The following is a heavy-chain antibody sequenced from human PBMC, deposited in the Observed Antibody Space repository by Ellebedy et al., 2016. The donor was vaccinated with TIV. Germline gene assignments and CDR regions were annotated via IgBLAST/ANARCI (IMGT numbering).Heavy chain of an antibody. Sequence: GESLKISXKGSGYSFTSYWIGWVRQMPGKGLEWMGIIYPGDSDTRYSPSFQGQVTISADKSISTAYLQWSSLKASDTAMYYCARPQREVPDAFDIWGQGTMVTVSS. CDR3: ARPQREVPDAFDI. D-gene: IGHD1-26*01. J-gene: IGHJ3*02. CDR1: GYSFTSYW. V-gene: IGHV5-51*01. CDR2: IYPGDSDT.